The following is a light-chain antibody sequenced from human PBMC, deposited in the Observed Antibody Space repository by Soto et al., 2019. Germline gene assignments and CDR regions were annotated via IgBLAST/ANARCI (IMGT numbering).Light chain of an antibody. CDR3: QQYNSYSRT. CDR1: QSISSW. CDR2: KAS. J-gene: IGKJ1*01. V-gene: IGKV1-5*03. Sequence: DIQMTQPPSTLSPSVGGTVPITCRPSQSISSWLAWYQQKPGKAPKLLIYKASSLESGVPSRFSGSGSGTEFTLTISSLQPDDFATYYCQQYNSYSRTFGQGTKVDIK.